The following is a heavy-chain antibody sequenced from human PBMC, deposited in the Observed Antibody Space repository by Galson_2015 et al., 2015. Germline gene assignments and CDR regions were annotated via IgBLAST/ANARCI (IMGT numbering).Heavy chain of an antibody. D-gene: IGHD1-26*01. J-gene: IGHJ4*02. CDR1: GFTFSDYY. Sequence: SLRLSCAASGFTFSDYYMSWIRQAPGKGLEWVSYISSSGSTIYYADSVKGRFTISRDNAKNSLYLRMNSLRAEDTAVYYCARRRRSGTFDYWGQGTLVTVSS. CDR3: ARRRRSGTFDY. CDR2: ISSSGSTI. V-gene: IGHV3-11*01.